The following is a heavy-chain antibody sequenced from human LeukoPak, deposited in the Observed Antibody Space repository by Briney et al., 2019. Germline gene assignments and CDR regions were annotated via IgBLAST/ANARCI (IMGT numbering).Heavy chain of an antibody. CDR3: ARDSGYSGYSDY. J-gene: IGHJ4*02. V-gene: IGHV3-11*05. CDR1: GFXFSDYY. Sequence: GGSLRLSCAASGFXFSDYYMSWIRQAPGKGLEWVSYISSSSSYTDYADSVKGRFTISRDNAKNSLNLQMNSLRAEDTAVYHCARDSGYSGYSDYWGQGTLVTVSS. CDR2: ISSSSSYT. D-gene: IGHD5-12*01.